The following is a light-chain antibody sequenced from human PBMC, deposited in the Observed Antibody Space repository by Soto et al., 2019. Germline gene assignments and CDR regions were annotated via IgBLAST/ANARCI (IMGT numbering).Light chain of an antibody. J-gene: IGKJ1*01. CDR2: DAS. CDR3: QQYGDSPWT. CDR1: QSVRTY. Sequence: EIVLTQSPVTLSLSPGERATLSCRASQSVRTYLAWYQVKPGQAPRLLIYDASSRASGVPARFSGSGSGTDFTLTISSLEPEDFALYYCQQYGDSPWTFGQGTKVDIK. V-gene: IGKV3-11*01.